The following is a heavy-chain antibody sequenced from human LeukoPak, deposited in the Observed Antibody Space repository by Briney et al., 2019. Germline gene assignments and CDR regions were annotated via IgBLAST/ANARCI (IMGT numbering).Heavy chain of an antibody. D-gene: IGHD4-11*01. Sequence: ASVKVSCKASGGTFSSYAISWVRQAPGQGLEWMGGIIPIFGTANYAQKFQGRVTITADESTSTAYMELSSLRSEDTAVYYCATGYYSNTRFDFWGQGTMVTVSS. V-gene: IGHV1-69*13. CDR3: ATGYYSNTRFDF. CDR2: IIPIFGTA. CDR1: GGTFSSYA. J-gene: IGHJ4*02.